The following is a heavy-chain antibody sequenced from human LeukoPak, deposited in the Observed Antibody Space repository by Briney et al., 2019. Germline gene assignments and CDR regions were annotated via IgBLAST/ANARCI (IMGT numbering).Heavy chain of an antibody. V-gene: IGHV4-4*02. CDR1: GFTFSNYW. J-gene: IGHJ6*02. CDR2: INHSGST. Sequence: GSLRLSCAASGFTFSNYWISWVRQAPGQGLEWIGEINHSGSTNYNSSLKSRVTISVDTSKNQFSLKLSPVTAADTAVYYCARLSRVAVAGSYGYHSMDVWGRGTTVTVSS. D-gene: IGHD6-19*01. CDR3: ARLSRVAVAGSYGYHSMDV.